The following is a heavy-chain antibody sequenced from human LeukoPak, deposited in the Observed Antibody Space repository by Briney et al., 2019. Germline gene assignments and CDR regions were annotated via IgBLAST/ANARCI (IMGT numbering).Heavy chain of an antibody. CDR3: ARGGQQWLSTNYYYYAMDV. D-gene: IGHD6-19*01. J-gene: IGHJ6*02. CDR1: GGTFSSYA. V-gene: IGHV1-69*04. CDR2: IIPILGIT. Sequence: ASVKVSCKASGGTFSSYAFSWVRQAPGQGLEWMGRIIPILGITNYAQKFQGRVTITADTSTSTAYMELSSLRSDDTAVYYCARGGQQWLSTNYYYYAMDVWGQGTTVTVSS.